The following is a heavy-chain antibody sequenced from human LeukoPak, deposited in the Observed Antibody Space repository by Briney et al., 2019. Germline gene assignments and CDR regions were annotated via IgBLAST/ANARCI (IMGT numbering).Heavy chain of an antibody. V-gene: IGHV3-48*04. CDR3: ARAMVRGVNRYFDY. D-gene: IGHD3-10*01. CDR1: GFSFSRYP. J-gene: IGHJ4*02. Sequence: GGSLRLSCAASGFSFSRYPMGWVRQAPGKGLEWVSYISSSSSTIYYADSVKGRFTISRDNAKNSLYLQMNSLRAEDTAVYYCARAMVRGVNRYFDYWGQGTLVTVSS. CDR2: ISSSSSTI.